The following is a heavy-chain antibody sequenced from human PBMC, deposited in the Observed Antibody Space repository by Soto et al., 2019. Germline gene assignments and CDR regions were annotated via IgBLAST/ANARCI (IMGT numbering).Heavy chain of an antibody. CDR1: GFTFSSYA. CDR3: ARGGATKDLDY. CDR2: ISYDGSNK. D-gene: IGHD1-26*01. J-gene: IGHJ4*02. Sequence: PGGSLRLSCAASGFTFSSYAMHWVRQAPGKGLEWVAVISYDGSNKYYADSVKGRFTISRDNSKNTLYLQMNSLRAEDTAVYYCARGGATKDLDYWGQGTLVTVSS. V-gene: IGHV3-30-3*01.